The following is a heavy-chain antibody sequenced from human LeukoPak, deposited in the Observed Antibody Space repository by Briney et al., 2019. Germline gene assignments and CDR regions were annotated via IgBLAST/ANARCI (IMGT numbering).Heavy chain of an antibody. V-gene: IGHV1-3*01. D-gene: IGHD6-19*01. CDR2: INAGNGNT. CDR1: GYTFTSYA. J-gene: IGHJ4*02. Sequence: ASVKVSCKASGYTFTSYAMHWVRQAPGQRLEWMGWINAGNGNTKYSQKFQGRVTITRDTSASTAYMELSSLRSEDTAVYYCARDRYSSGWSYYFDYWGQGTLVTVSP. CDR3: ARDRYSSGWSYYFDY.